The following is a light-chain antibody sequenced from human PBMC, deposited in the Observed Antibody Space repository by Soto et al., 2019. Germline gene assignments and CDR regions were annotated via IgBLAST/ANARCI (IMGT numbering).Light chain of an antibody. CDR2: GAS. Sequence: LTQSTGSISLYRGQRATLSCTASQSVSSSYLAWYQQKPGLLPRLLVYGASSRAAGIPDRFSGSGSGTDFTLTISRLELEDFAVYCCQEDGISLVTFGQGTRLE. CDR1: QSVSSSY. J-gene: IGKJ5*01. CDR3: QEDGISLVT. V-gene: IGKV3-20*01.